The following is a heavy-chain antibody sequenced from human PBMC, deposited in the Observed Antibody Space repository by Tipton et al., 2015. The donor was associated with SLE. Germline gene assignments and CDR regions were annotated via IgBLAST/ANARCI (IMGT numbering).Heavy chain of an antibody. CDR2: IYWNDDE. V-gene: IGHV2-5*01. Sequence: LVKPTQTLTLTCNFSGFSLSTSGVAVGWIRQPPGKALEYLALIYWNDDERYSPFLKSRLTITKDTSKNQVVLTMTNMDPVDTATYYCAHIETIPIFGVLVPRYFRHWGQGTLVTVSS. CDR3: AHIETIPIFGVLVPRYFRH. CDR1: GFSLSTSGVA. D-gene: IGHD3-3*01. J-gene: IGHJ1*01.